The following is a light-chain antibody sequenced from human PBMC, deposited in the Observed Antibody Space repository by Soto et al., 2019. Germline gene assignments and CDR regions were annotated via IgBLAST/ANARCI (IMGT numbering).Light chain of an antibody. Sequence: DIQLTQSPSTLPASVGDRVTITCRASQSISNWLAWYHQKPGKAPTLLISATSTLQSGVPSRFRGSGSGTDFTLTITSLQPEDFATYYCQQTYTTPRTFGQGTKVAIK. CDR2: ATS. CDR1: QSISNW. CDR3: QQTYTTPRT. V-gene: IGKV1-5*01. J-gene: IGKJ1*01.